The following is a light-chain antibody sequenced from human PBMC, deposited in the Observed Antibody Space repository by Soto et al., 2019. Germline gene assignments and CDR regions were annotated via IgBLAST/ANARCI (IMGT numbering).Light chain of an antibody. CDR1: SRDVGSFNR. Sequence: QSALTQPPSVSGSPGQSVTISCTGTSRDVGSFNRVSWYQQPPGAAPKLLIYGVTNRPSGVPDRFSGSKSGNTASLTISGLQPEDEADYYCSSFTSSNTYVFGSGTKLTVL. CDR2: GVT. J-gene: IGLJ1*01. V-gene: IGLV2-18*02. CDR3: SSFTSSNTYV.